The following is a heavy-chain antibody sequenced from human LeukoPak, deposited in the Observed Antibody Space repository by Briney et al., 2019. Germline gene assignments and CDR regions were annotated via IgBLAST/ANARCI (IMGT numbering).Heavy chain of an antibody. V-gene: IGHV1-2*02. CDR3: ARDRPPRAFDI. Sequence: GASVKVSCKASGYTFTGYYMHWVRQAPGQGLEWMGWINPNSGGTNYAQKFQGRVTMTRDTSISTAYMELTRLRSDDTAVYYCARDRPPRAFDIWSQGTMVTVSS. J-gene: IGHJ3*02. CDR2: INPNSGGT. CDR1: GYTFTGYY. D-gene: IGHD6-6*01.